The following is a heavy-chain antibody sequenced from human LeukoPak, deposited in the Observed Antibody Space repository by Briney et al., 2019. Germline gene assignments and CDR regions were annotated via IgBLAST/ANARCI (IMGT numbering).Heavy chain of an antibody. V-gene: IGHV3-9*01. CDR2: ISWNSGSI. D-gene: IGHD2-15*01. J-gene: IGHJ4*02. Sequence: PGRSLRLSCAASGFTFDDYAMHWVRQAPGKGLEWVSGISWNSGSIGYADSVKGRFTISRDNAKNSLYLQMNSLRAEDTALYYCAKTYSPTRYCSGSSCHGTFDYWGQGTLVTVSS. CDR1: GFTFDDYA. CDR3: AKTYSPTRYCSGSSCHGTFDY.